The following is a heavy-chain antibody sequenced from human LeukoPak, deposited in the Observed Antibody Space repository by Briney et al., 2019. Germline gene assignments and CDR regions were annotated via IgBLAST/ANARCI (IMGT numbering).Heavy chain of an antibody. D-gene: IGHD3-10*01. V-gene: IGHV3-21*01. Sequence: GGSLRLSCAASGFTFSSYAMHWVRQAPGKGLEWVSSISSSTSYTYYADSVKGRFTISRDNAKNSLYLQMNSLRVEDTAVYYCARSQFGELLNGFDYWGQGTLVTVSS. CDR3: ARSQFGELLNGFDY. CDR2: ISSSTSYT. CDR1: GFTFSSYA. J-gene: IGHJ4*02.